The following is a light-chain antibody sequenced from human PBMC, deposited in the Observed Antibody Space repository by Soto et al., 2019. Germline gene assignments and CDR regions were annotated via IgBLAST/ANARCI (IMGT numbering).Light chain of an antibody. Sequence: DIQLTQSPSFLSASVGDRVTITCRASQGISSYLAWYQQKPGKAPKLLIYAASTLQSGVPSRFSGRGSGTEFTLTISSLQPEDFATYCCQQLNSSPRTFGQGTKVEIK. V-gene: IGKV1-9*01. CDR2: AAS. CDR3: QQLNSSPRT. J-gene: IGKJ1*01. CDR1: QGISSY.